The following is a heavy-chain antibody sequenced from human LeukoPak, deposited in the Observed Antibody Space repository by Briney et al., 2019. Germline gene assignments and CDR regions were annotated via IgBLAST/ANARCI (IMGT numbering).Heavy chain of an antibody. Sequence: GGSLRLSCAASGFTFRSYSMNWVRQAPGKGLEWVSSISSSSSYIYYADSVKGRFTISRDNAKNSLYLQMNSLRAEDTAVYYCARANLVATKHFDYWGQGTLVTVSS. CDR1: GFTFRSYS. CDR2: ISSSSSYI. J-gene: IGHJ4*02. D-gene: IGHD5-12*01. V-gene: IGHV3-21*01. CDR3: ARANLVATKHFDY.